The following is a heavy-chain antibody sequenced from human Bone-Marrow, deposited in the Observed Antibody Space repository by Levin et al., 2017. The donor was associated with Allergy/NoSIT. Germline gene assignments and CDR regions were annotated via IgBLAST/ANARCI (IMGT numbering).Heavy chain of an antibody. J-gene: IGHJ5*01. D-gene: IGHD4-17*01. CDR3: ARGDFGDNNWLDS. CDR2: IHSDGVST. CDR1: GFTFSNYW. Sequence: GGSLRLSCAASGFTFSNYWMHWVRQSPGKGLLWVSRIHSDGVSTMYADSVKGRFTISRDNAKNTLYLQISSLRVEDTAIYYCARGDFGDNNWLDSWGQGTLVAVSS. V-gene: IGHV3-74*03.